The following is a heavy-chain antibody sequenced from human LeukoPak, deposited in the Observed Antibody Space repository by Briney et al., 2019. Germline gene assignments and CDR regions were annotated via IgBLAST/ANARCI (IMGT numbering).Heavy chain of an antibody. V-gene: IGHV7-4-1*02. Sequence: ASVKVSCKASGYTFTSYAMNWVRQAPGQGLEWMGWINTNTGNPTYAQGFTGRFVFSLDTSVSTAYLQISSLKAEDTAVYYCARGVIPVMITFGPQGYYYGMDVWGQGTTVTVSS. J-gene: IGHJ6*02. CDR3: ARGVIPVMITFGPQGYYYGMDV. D-gene: IGHD3-16*01. CDR1: GYTFTSYA. CDR2: INTNTGNP.